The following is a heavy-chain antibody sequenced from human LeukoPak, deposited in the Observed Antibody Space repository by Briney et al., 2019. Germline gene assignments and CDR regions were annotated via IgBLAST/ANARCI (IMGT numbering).Heavy chain of an antibody. CDR3: AREGVGPTDDAFDV. Sequence: PSETLSLTCTVSGGSISSYYRSWIRQPPGKGLEWIGYIYYSGSTNYNSSLKSRVTISVDTSKHQFSLKLNSVTAADSAVYFCAREGVGPTDDAFDVWGQGIVVTVSS. D-gene: IGHD1-26*01. CDR2: IYYSGST. V-gene: IGHV4-59*13. CDR1: GGSISSYY. J-gene: IGHJ3*01.